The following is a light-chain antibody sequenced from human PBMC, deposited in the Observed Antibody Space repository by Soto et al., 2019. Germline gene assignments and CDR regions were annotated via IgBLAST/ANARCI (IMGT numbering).Light chain of an antibody. V-gene: IGKV3-15*01. Sequence: EIVLTQSPATLSLSPGERSTLSCRASQSVSSNLAWYQQKPGQAPRLXXYGASTRATGIPARFSGSGSGTEFTLTISSLQSEDFAVYYCQQYNNWPPWTFGQGTKVDIK. CDR2: GAS. CDR1: QSVSSN. CDR3: QQYNNWPPWT. J-gene: IGKJ1*01.